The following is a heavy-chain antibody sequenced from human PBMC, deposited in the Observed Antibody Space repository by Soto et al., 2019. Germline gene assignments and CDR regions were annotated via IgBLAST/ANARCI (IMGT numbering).Heavy chain of an antibody. CDR1: GFTFDDYA. Sequence: EAQLVESGGGLVQPGRSLRLSCVASGFTFDDYAILWVRQAPGKGLEWVSGISWNGAATGYAGSVKGRFTISRDNAKNSPYLQMSSLRTEDTAIYYCANLPLYGSGFDCWGQGTLVTVSS. J-gene: IGHJ4*02. V-gene: IGHV3-9*01. CDR3: ANLPLYGSGFDC. CDR2: ISWNGAAT. D-gene: IGHD3-10*01.